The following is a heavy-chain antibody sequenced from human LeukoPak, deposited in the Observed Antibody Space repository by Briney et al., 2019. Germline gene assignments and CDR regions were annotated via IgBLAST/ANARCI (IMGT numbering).Heavy chain of an antibody. CDR1: GGSFSGYY. D-gene: IGHD3-9*01. CDR3: ARGAYDIWDYYYGMDV. Sequence: PSETLSLTCAVYGGSFSGYYWSWIRRPPGKGLEWIGEINHSGSTNYNPSLKSRVTISVDTSKNQFSLKLSSVTAADTAVYYCARGAYDIWDYYYGMDVWGQGTTVTVSS. V-gene: IGHV4-34*01. J-gene: IGHJ6*02. CDR2: INHSGST.